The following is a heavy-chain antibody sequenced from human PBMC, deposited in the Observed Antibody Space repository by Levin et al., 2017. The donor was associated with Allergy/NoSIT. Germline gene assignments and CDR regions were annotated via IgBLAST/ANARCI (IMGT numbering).Heavy chain of an antibody. CDR3: AHRLNGLRGSWNYGQFDP. Sequence: ESGPTLVKPTQTLTLTCTFSGFSLTTTGVGVGWIRQAPGKALEWLAMVYWDDDNRYSPSLKSRLIVTKDTSKNQVVLTMTNMDPLDTGTYYCAHRLNGLRGSWNYGQFDPWGQGTLVIVSS. V-gene: IGHV2-5*02. J-gene: IGHJ5*02. CDR1: GFSLTTTGVG. CDR2: VYWDDDN. D-gene: IGHD1-7*01.